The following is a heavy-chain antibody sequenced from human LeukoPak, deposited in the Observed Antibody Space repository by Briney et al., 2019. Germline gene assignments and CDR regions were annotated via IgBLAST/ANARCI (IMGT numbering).Heavy chain of an antibody. J-gene: IGHJ5*02. V-gene: IGHV7-4-1*02. Sequence: GASVKVSFKASGYTFTDHNMNWVRQPPAQGLEWMGLTNTKTGNATNAQDFTGRFVFSLDTSVSTASLQISSLKAEDTAVYYCARDKGYYTNDVCYAWFDPWGQGTLVTVSS. CDR1: GYTFTDHN. CDR2: TNTKTGNA. D-gene: IGHD2-8*01. CDR3: ARDKGYYTNDVCYAWFDP.